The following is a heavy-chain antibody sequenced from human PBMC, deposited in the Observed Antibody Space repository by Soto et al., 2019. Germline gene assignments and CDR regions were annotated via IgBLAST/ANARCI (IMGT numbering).Heavy chain of an antibody. J-gene: IGHJ6*02. Sequence: EAQLVESGGGLVQPGGSLRLSCAASGLTFSSHWMHWVRQAPGRGLVWVSRINSDGSSTYYADSVKGRFTISRDNAKNTLYLQMNSLRAEETAVYYCARAAEYYGMDVWGQGTTVTVSS. CDR2: INSDGSST. V-gene: IGHV3-74*01. CDR3: ARAAEYYGMDV. CDR1: GLTFSSHW.